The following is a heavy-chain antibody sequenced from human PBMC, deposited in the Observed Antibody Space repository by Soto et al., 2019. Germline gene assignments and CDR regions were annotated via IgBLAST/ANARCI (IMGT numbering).Heavy chain of an antibody. Sequence: PGGSLRLSCAASGFTFSTFWMHWVRQAPGKGLVWVSRISSDGSRTSYADSVKGRFTIFRDNAKNTLYLQMNSLRAEDTAIYYCARVYSSLSSYDYWGQGTLVTVSS. V-gene: IGHV3-74*01. CDR1: GFTFSTFW. CDR3: ARVYSSLSSYDY. CDR2: ISSDGSRT. D-gene: IGHD5-18*01. J-gene: IGHJ4*02.